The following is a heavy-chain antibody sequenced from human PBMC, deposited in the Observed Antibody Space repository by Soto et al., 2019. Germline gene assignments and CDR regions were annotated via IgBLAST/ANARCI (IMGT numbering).Heavy chain of an antibody. CDR3: SRDSEDCSSTSCYSPYYFDY. V-gene: IGHV3-48*01. Sequence: EVQLVESGGGLVQPGGSLRLSCAASGFTFSSYSMNWVRQAPGKGLEWVSYISSSSSTIYYSDSVKGRFTISRDNAKNSLYLQMNSLRAEDTAVYYCSRDSEDCSSTSCYSPYYFDYWGQGTLVTVSS. CDR2: ISSSSSTI. J-gene: IGHJ4*02. D-gene: IGHD2-2*01. CDR1: GFTFSSYS.